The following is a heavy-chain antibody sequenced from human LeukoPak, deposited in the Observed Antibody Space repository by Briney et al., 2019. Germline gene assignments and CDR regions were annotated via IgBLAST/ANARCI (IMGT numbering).Heavy chain of an antibody. V-gene: IGHV3-30*04. CDR3: ARPLQYSTSWQGFDP. CDR2: ISNDGNKK. J-gene: IGHJ5*02. CDR1: GFSSYA. Sequence: GGSLRLPCVASGFSSYAIHWVRQAPGKGLEWVSVISNDGNKKYYADSVKGRFTISRDNSKNTWYLQMNSLRDDDTGVYHCARPLQYSTSWQGFDPWGQGTLVTVSS. D-gene: IGHD2-2*01.